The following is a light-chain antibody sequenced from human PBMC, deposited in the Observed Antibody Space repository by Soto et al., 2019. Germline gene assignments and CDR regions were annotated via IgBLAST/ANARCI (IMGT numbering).Light chain of an antibody. CDR2: SNN. CDR3: AAWDDSLNGPV. J-gene: IGLJ2*01. V-gene: IGLV1-44*01. CDR1: SSNIGSNT. Sequence: QSVLTQPPSASGTPGQRVTISCSGSSSNIGSNTVNWYQHLPGTATKLLIHSNNQRPSGVPDRFSGSKSGTSASLAISGLQSEDEADYYCAAWDDSLNGPVFGGGTKVTVL.